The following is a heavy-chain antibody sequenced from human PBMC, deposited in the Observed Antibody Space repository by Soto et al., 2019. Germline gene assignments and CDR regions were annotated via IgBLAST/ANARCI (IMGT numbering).Heavy chain of an antibody. CDR2: MNPNSGNT. CDR3: AGGDILVIPAVSEYYYYYYMDV. J-gene: IGHJ6*03. D-gene: IGHD2-2*01. V-gene: IGHV1-8*01. Sequence: QVQLVQSGAEVKKPGASVKVSCKASGYTFTSYDINWVRQATGQGLEWMGWMNPNSGNTGYAQKFQGRVTMTRNTSISTAYKELSILRSEDSAVYYCAGGDILVIPAVSEYYYYYYMDVWGKGTTVTVSS. CDR1: GYTFTSYD.